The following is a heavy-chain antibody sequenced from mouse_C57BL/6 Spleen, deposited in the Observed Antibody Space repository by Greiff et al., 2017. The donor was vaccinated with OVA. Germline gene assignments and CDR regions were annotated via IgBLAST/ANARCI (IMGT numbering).Heavy chain of an antibody. CDR1: GYTFTSYW. D-gene: IGHD1-1*01. V-gene: IGHV1-50*01. CDR3: ARGDGRGTFDY. Sequence: QVQLQQPGAELVKPGASVKLSCKASGYTFTSYWMQWVKQRPGQGLEWIGEIDPSDSYTNYNQKFKGKATLTVDTSSSTAYMQLSSLTSEDSAVYYCARGDGRGTFDYWGQGTTLTVSS. CDR2: IDPSDSYT. J-gene: IGHJ2*01.